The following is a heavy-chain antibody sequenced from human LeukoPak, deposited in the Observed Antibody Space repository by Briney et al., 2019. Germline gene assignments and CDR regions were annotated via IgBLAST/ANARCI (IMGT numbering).Heavy chain of an antibody. CDR1: GGSISTYY. Sequence: SSETLSLTCTVSGGSISTYYWSWIRQPPGKGLEWIGYIYHSGNSNYNPSLKSRVTISVDTSKNQFSLKLSSVTAADTAAYYCARVGTYAFDIWGQGTMVTVSS. CDR2: IYHSGNS. V-gene: IGHV4-59*01. J-gene: IGHJ3*02. CDR3: ARVGTYAFDI.